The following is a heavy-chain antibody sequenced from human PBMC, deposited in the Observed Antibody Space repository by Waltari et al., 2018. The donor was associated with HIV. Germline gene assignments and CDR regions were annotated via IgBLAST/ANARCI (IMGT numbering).Heavy chain of an antibody. CDR3: ARADIVVVPAANWFFDL. CDR2: MNPNSGNT. Sequence: QVHLVQSGAEVKEPGASVKVSCKASGYTFTSYDINWVRQATGQGLEWMGWMNPNSGNTAYAQKFQGRVTMTSNTSISTAYMELSSLRSEDTAVYYCARADIVVVPAANWFFDLWGRGTLVTVSS. CDR1: GYTFTSYD. D-gene: IGHD2-2*01. J-gene: IGHJ2*01. V-gene: IGHV1-8*01.